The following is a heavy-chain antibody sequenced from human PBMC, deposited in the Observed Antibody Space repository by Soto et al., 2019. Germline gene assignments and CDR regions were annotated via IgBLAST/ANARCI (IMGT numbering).Heavy chain of an antibody. D-gene: IGHD6-13*01. CDR3: ASQPYGSSWYNYYYGMDV. Sequence: SVKVSCKASGGTFSSYAISWVRQAPGQGLEWMGGIIPIFGTANYAQKFQGRVTITADKSTSTAYMELSSLRSEDTAVYYCASQPYGSSWYNYYYGMDVWGQGTTVTVSS. CDR1: GGTFSSYA. CDR2: IIPIFGTA. J-gene: IGHJ6*02. V-gene: IGHV1-69*06.